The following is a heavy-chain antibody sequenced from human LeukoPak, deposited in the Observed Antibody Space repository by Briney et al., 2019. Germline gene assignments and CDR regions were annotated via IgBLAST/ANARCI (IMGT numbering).Heavy chain of an antibody. V-gene: IGHV3-23*01. CDR2: ITTSDGNT. J-gene: IGHJ4*02. CDR3: ASNDYRDEGIDS. Sequence: GSLRLSCAASGFTFSSYTMSWVRQAPGKGLEWVSTITTSDGNTYYADSVKGRFTVSRDNAENSLFLQMNSLRAEDTAVYFCASNDYRDEGIDSWGQGTLVTVSS. D-gene: IGHD4-17*01. CDR1: GFTFSSYT.